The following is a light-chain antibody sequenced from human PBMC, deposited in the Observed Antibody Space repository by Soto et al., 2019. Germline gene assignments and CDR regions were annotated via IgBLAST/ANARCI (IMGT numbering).Light chain of an antibody. J-gene: IGKJ1*01. CDR2: GAS. Sequence: EIVMTQSPATLSVSPGERATLSCRASQSVSSNLAWYQQKPGQAPRLLIYGASTRAPGIPARFSGSGSGTEFTLTICSLQSEDFAVYYCQQYNNWPPWTFGQGTKVEIK. CDR1: QSVSSN. V-gene: IGKV3-15*01. CDR3: QQYNNWPPWT.